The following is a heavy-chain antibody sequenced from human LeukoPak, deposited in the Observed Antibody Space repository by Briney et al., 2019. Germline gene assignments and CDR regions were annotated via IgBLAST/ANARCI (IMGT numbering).Heavy chain of an antibody. J-gene: IGHJ4*02. Sequence: GGSLRLSCAASGFTFSSYEMNWVRQAPGKELEWISYISSSSGTIIHYADSVKGRFTISRDNARNSLFLQMTGLRGEDTAVYYYMRENSWYFDYWGQGTLVTVSS. CDR2: ISSSSGTII. CDR1: GFTFSSYE. CDR3: MRENSWYFDY. D-gene: IGHD6-13*01. V-gene: IGHV3-48*03.